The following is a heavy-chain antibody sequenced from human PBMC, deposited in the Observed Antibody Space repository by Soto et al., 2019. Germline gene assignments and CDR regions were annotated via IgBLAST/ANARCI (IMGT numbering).Heavy chain of an antibody. D-gene: IGHD3-22*01. CDR3: AKDRRDYYGSSENWFDP. J-gene: IGHJ5*02. V-gene: IGHV3-23*01. CDR2: ISGSGGST. Sequence: GSLRLSCAASGFTFSSYAMSWVRQAPGKGLEWVSAISGSGGSTYYADSVKGRFTISRDNSKNTLYLQMNSLRAEDTAVYYCAKDRRDYYGSSENWFDPWGQGTLVTVSS. CDR1: GFTFSSYA.